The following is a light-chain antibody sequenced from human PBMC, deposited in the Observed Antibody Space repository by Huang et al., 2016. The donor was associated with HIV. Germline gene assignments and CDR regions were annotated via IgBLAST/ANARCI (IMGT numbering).Light chain of an antibody. CDR1: QSVSSY. Sequence: EIVLTQSPATLSLSPGDRATLSCRASQSVSSYFAWYQQKPGPAPRLIIYATSNRATGVPARFSCSGSGTDFTLTISSLEPEDFANYYCQQRISWPPSYTFGQGTKVEI. J-gene: IGKJ2*01. CDR3: QQRISWPPSYT. CDR2: ATS. V-gene: IGKV3-11*01.